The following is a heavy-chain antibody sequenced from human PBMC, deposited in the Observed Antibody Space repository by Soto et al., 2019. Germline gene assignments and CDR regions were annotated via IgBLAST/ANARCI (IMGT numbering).Heavy chain of an antibody. Sequence: EVQLVESGGGLVQPGGSLRLSCAASGFTFSSYAMHWVRQAPGKGLEYVSGISPDGGNTYYANSVKGRFTISRDNSKSTLYLQMGRLRVEDLADYCCARGQTWAHFDYWGQGTLVTVSS. J-gene: IGHJ4*02. CDR2: ISPDGGNT. D-gene: IGHD1-26*01. CDR1: GFTFSSYA. V-gene: IGHV3-64*01. CDR3: ARGQTWAHFDY.